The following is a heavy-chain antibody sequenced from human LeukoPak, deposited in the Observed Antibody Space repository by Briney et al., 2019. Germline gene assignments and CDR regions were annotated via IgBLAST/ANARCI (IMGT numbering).Heavy chain of an antibody. J-gene: IGHJ4*02. D-gene: IGHD2-8*01. CDR1: GYSISSGYY. CDR2: IYHRGSN. Sequence: SETLSLTCAVSGYSISSGYYWGWIRPPPGEGLEWMGSIYHRGSNYYNPSLKSRVTISVDTSKNQFSLKLSSVTAADTAVYYCARHNRGTHGSFDYWGQVTLVTVSS. CDR3: ARHNRGTHGSFDY. V-gene: IGHV4-38-2*01.